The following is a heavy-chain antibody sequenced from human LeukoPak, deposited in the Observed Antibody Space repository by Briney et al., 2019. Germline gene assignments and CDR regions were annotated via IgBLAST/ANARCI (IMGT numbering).Heavy chain of an antibody. Sequence: SETLSLTCTVSGGSISSYYWSWIRQPPGKGLEWIGYIYYSGSTNYNPSLKSRVTISVDTSKNQFSLRLSSVTAADTAVYYCARDGRGYCSGGSCYHYCGMDVWGKGTTVTVSS. J-gene: IGHJ6*04. CDR2: IYYSGST. V-gene: IGHV4-59*01. D-gene: IGHD2-15*01. CDR3: ARDGRGYCSGGSCYHYCGMDV. CDR1: GGSISSYY.